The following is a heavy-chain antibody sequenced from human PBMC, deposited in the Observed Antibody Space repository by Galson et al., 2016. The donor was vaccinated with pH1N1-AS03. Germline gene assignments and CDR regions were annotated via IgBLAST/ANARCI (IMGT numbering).Heavy chain of an antibody. Sequence: SLRLSCAASGFTFSRHAMHWVRQPPGKGLEWVAVISYDRSNKYYADSVKGRFTISRDNSKNTLYLQMNSLRVEDTAVYYCARPRVGNSRWGFEDWGQGTLVTVSS. CDR3: ARPRVGNSRWGFED. CDR2: ISYDRSNK. CDR1: GFTFSRHA. D-gene: IGHD6-13*01. V-gene: IGHV3-30*04. J-gene: IGHJ4*02.